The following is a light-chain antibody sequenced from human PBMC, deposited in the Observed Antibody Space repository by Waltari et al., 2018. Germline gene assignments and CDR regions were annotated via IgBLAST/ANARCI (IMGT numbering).Light chain of an antibody. J-gene: IGKJ1*01. CDR3: LQYRYWPPWT. CDR2: DAF. V-gene: IGKV3-15*01. Sequence: IEMTQSPATLSVSPGERATLSCRASQNVGTKLAWYQQKPGLAPRLLIYDAFTRATGIPARVSGSGSGTEFTLTISSLQSEDLALYHCLQYRYWPPWTFGQGTKVEVK. CDR1: QNVGTK.